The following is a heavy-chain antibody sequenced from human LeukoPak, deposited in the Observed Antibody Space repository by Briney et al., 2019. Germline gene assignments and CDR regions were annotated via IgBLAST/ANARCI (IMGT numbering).Heavy chain of an antibody. CDR2: INHSGST. V-gene: IGHV4-34*01. D-gene: IGHD6-13*01. CDR1: GGSFSGYY. CDR3: ARAVGQQLVVWILNYGMDV. J-gene: IGHJ6*02. Sequence: PSETLSLTCAVYGGSFSGYYWSWIRQPPGKGLEWIGEINHSGSTNYNPSLKSRVTISVDTSKNQFSLKLSSVTAADTAVYYCARAVGQQLVVWILNYGMDVWGQGTTVTVSS.